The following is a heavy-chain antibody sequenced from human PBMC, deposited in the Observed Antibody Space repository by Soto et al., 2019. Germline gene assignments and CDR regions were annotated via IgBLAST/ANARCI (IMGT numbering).Heavy chain of an antibody. V-gene: IGHV4-31*01. Sequence: QVQLQESGPGLVKPSQTLSLTCTVSGDSLSTGGYYWSWVRQRPGKGLEWIGYNSYSGGTYYNPSHKNLLTISLDTSKNQFSLRLSFVTAADTAVYCCAARAPHLRGCFEYWGQGNLVTVSS. CDR2: NSYSGGT. CDR1: GDSLSTGGYY. CDR3: AARAPHLRGCFEY. D-gene: IGHD3-10*01. J-gene: IGHJ4*02.